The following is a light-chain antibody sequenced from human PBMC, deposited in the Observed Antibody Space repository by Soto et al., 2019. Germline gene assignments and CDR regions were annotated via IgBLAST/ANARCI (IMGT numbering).Light chain of an antibody. Sequence: DIQMTQSPSSLSASVGDRVTITCRASQSISSYLNWYQQKPGKAPKLLIYAASSLQSGVPSRFSVSGSGTGFTLTISSLRPEDFATYYCQQSYSTPQTFGQGTKLEIK. CDR3: QQSYSTPQT. J-gene: IGKJ2*01. CDR1: QSISSY. CDR2: AAS. V-gene: IGKV1-39*01.